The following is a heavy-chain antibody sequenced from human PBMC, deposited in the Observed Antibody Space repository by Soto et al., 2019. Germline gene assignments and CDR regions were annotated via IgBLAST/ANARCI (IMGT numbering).Heavy chain of an antibody. Sequence: PSETLSLTCSVSGGSISSGYYYWSWIRQPPGKGLEWIGNIYYSGNTYYNPSLKSRLIISIDTSKNQFSLKVGSVTAADTAVYYCARGEWLATIKPYFAYWGQGTLVTVSS. CDR1: GGSISSGYYY. D-gene: IGHD5-12*01. V-gene: IGHV4-30-4*01. J-gene: IGHJ4*02. CDR2: IYYSGNT. CDR3: ARGEWLATIKPYFAY.